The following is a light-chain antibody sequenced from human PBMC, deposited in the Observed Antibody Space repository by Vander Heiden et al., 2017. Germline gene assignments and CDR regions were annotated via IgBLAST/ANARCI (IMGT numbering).Light chain of an antibody. CDR1: QSLVYSGGDTY. CDR3: RQAKHWPLT. V-gene: IGKV2-30*01. CDR2: KVS. J-gene: IGKJ2*01. Sequence: DVVMTQSPLSLPVTLGQPASISCRSSQSLVYSGGDTYLNWFQQRPGQSPRRLIYKVSNRDSGVPDRFSGSGSGTDFTLKISRVEAEDVGVYYCRQAKHWPLTFGQGTKLEIK.